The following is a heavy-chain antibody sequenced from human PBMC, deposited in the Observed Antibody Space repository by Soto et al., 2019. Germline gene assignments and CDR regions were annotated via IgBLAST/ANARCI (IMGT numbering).Heavy chain of an antibody. V-gene: IGHV6-1*01. CDR3: AREDIVVVPAAITAYAFDI. Sequence: SQTLSLTCVISGDSVSSNSAAWNWIRQSPSRGLEWLGRTYYRSKWYNDYAVSVKSRITINPDTSKNQFSLQLNSVTPEDTAVYYCAREDIVVVPAAITAYAFDIWGQGTMVTVSS. D-gene: IGHD2-2*01. J-gene: IGHJ3*02. CDR1: GDSVSSNSAA. CDR2: TYYRSKWYN.